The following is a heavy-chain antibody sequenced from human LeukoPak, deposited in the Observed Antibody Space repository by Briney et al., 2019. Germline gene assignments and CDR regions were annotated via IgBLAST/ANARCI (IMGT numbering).Heavy chain of an antibody. CDR2: ISWDGGST. Sequence: GGSLRLSCAASGFTFDDYTMHWVRQAPGKGLEWVSLISWDGGSTYYADSVKGRFTISRDNSKNTLYLQMNSLRAEDTAVYYCAKFLRVYPPEYYFDYWGQGTLVTVSS. V-gene: IGHV3-43*01. D-gene: IGHD2/OR15-2a*01. CDR3: AKFLRVYPPEYYFDY. CDR1: GFTFDDYT. J-gene: IGHJ4*02.